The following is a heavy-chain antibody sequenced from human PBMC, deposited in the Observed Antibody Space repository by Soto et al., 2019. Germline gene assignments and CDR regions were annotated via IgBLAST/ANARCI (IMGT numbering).Heavy chain of an antibody. J-gene: IGHJ4*02. CDR1: GFTVSSNY. D-gene: IGHD3-16*01. CDR3: AREGWGSFYF. V-gene: IGHV3-66*01. Sequence: GGSLRLSCAASGFTVSSNYMSWVRQAPGKGLEWVSVIYSGGSTDYTDSVKGRFTISRDISKNTVYLQMNSLRAEDTAVYYCAREGWGSFYFWDQGPLVTASS. CDR2: IYSGGST.